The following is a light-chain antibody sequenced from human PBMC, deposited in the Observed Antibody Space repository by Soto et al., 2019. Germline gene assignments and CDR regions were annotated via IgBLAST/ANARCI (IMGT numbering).Light chain of an antibody. CDR3: QQSYNTPRT. V-gene: IGKV1-39*01. CDR1: QSISTY. Sequence: DIQMTQSPSSLSASVGDRVTITCRASQSISTYLNWYQQKPGKAPNLLMYGASSLQSGVPSRFSGSGSGTDFTLTISSLQPDDFATYYWQQSYNTPRTFGQGTKLEIK. CDR2: GAS. J-gene: IGKJ2*01.